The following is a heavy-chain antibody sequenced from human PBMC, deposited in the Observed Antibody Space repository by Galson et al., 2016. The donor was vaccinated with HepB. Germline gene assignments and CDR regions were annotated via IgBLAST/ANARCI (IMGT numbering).Heavy chain of an antibody. CDR1: GFTFSSYG. CDR3: AKGGEWLLYFDY. Sequence: SLRLSCAASGFTFSSYGMHWVRQTPGKGLEWVAVISYDGSNKYYADSVKGRFTISRDNSKNTLYLQMNSLRAEDTAVYYCAKGGEWLLYFDYWGQGTLVTVSS. CDR2: ISYDGSNK. J-gene: IGHJ4*02. V-gene: IGHV3-30*18. D-gene: IGHD3-3*01.